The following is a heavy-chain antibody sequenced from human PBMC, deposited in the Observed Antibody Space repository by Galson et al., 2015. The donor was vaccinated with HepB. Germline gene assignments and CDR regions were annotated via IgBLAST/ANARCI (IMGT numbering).Heavy chain of an antibody. D-gene: IGHD2-2*01. CDR2: IIPILGIA. J-gene: IGHJ5*02. V-gene: IGHV1-69*10. CDR3: ARDRGPDIVVVPAAIYGWFDP. CDR1: GGTFSSYA. Sequence: SVKVSCKASGGTFSSYAISWVRQAPGQGLEWMGGIIPILGIANYAQKFQGRVTITADKSTSTAYMELSSLRSEDTAVYYCARDRGPDIVVVPAAIYGWFDPWGQGTLVTVSS.